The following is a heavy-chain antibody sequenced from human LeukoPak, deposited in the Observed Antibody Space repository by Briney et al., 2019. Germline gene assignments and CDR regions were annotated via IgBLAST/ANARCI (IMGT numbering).Heavy chain of an antibody. D-gene: IGHD5-12*01. V-gene: IGHV3-21*01. CDR3: ASVRAYSGYDSSADAFDI. J-gene: IGHJ3*02. CDR1: GFTFRTYW. CDR2: ISSSSSYI. Sequence: GGSLRLSCAASGFTFRTYWMNWVRQAPGKGLEWVSSISSSSSYIYYADSVKGRFTISRDNAKNSLYLQMNSLRAEDTAVYYCASVRAYSGYDSSADAFDIWGQGTMVTVSS.